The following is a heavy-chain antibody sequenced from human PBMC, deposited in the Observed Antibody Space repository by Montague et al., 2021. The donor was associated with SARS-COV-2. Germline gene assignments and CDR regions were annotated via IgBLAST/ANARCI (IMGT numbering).Heavy chain of an antibody. CDR2: VSHDESNH. V-gene: IGHV3-30*04. D-gene: IGHD1-26*01. CDR1: RLPFNGYA. CDR3: AREGYRSGSFYIDY. J-gene: IGHJ4*01. Sequence: SLRLSCAASRLPFNGYAMHWVRQAPGKGLEWLTFVSHDESNHRYADSVKGRFTISRDNSKNTLYLQMDSLRPEDTAVYYCAREGYRSGSFYIDYWGQGTLAPVSS.